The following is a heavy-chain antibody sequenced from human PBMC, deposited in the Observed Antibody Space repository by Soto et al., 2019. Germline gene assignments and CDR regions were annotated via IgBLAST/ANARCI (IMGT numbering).Heavy chain of an antibody. J-gene: IGHJ6*03. CDR2: ISGSGGST. CDR3: AKSAGLELSSYYYYYYYMDV. D-gene: IGHD1-7*01. Sequence: GGSLRLSCAASGFTFSSYAMSWVRQAPGKGLEWVSAISGSGGSTYYADSLKGRFTISRDNSKNTLYLQMNSLRAEDTAVYYCAKSAGLELSSYYYYYYYMDVWGKGTTVTVSS. CDR1: GFTFSSYA. V-gene: IGHV3-23*01.